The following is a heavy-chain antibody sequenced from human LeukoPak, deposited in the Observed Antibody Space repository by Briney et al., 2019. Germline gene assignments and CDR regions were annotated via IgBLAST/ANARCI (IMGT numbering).Heavy chain of an antibody. CDR2: IYYSGST. Sequence: PSETLSLTCAVYGGSFSGYYWSWIRQPPGKGLEWIGSIYYSGSTYYNPSLKSRVTISVDTSKNQFSLKLSSVTAADTAVYYCARTPGWVAAAVDYWGQGTLVTVSS. D-gene: IGHD6-13*01. CDR1: GGSFSGYY. V-gene: IGHV4-34*01. J-gene: IGHJ4*02. CDR3: ARTPGWVAAAVDY.